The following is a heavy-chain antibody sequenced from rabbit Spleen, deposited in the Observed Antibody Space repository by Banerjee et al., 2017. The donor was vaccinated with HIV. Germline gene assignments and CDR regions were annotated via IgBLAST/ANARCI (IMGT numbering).Heavy chain of an antibody. J-gene: IGHJ4*01. CDR2: IELGSSGFT. Sequence: QEQLVESGGGLVQPEGSLTLTCTASGVSFSGSSYMCWVRQAPGKGLEWIGCIELGSSGFTYFASWAKGRFTISKASSTTVTLEMTSLTAADTATYFCARDDYPASASFNLWGPGTLVTVS. D-gene: IGHD7-1*01. CDR3: ARDDYPASASFNL. CDR1: GVSFSGSSY. V-gene: IGHV1S45*01.